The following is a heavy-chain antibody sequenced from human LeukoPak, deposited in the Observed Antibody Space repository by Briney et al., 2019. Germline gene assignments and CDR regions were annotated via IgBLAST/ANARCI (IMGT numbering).Heavy chain of an antibody. CDR1: GYTFTSYA. CDR2: INPNSGGT. CDR3: ARGPVLLWFGELWDY. V-gene: IGHV1-2*02. Sequence: ASVKVSCKASGYTFTSYAMHWVRQAPGQGLEWMGWINPNSGGTNYAQKSQGRVTMTRDTSISTAYMELSRLRSDDTAVYYCARGPVLLWFGELWDYWGQGTLVTVSS. D-gene: IGHD3-10*01. J-gene: IGHJ4*02.